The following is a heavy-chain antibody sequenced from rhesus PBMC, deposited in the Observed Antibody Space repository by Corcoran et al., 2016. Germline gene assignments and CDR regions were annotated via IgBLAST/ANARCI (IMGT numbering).Heavy chain of an antibody. D-gene: IGHD5-42*01. V-gene: IGHV4-122*02. CDR3: AREPRDTHPVFDY. CDR2: ITYSGST. J-gene: IGHJ4*01. CDR1: GGSISSGYYY. Sequence: QVQLQESGPGLVKPSETLSLTCAVSGGSISSGYYYWSWLHQPPGKGLEWIGYITYSGSTSYNPSLKSRVTSSRDTSKNQFSLKLSSVTAADTAVYYCAREPRDTHPVFDYWGQGVLVTVSS.